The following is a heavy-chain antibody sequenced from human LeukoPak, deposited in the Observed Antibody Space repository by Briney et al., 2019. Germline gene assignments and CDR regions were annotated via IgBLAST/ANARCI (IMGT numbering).Heavy chain of an antibody. J-gene: IGHJ4*02. Sequence: ASVKVSCKASGYTFTGYYMHWVRQAPGQGLEWMGRINPSSGGTNYAQKFQGRVTMTRDTSIITAYMELSSLRSDDTAVYYCASWDWNPNYYFDYWGQGTLVTVSS. CDR3: ASWDWNPNYYFDY. V-gene: IGHV1-2*06. CDR1: GYTFTGYY. CDR2: INPSSGGT. D-gene: IGHD1-1*01.